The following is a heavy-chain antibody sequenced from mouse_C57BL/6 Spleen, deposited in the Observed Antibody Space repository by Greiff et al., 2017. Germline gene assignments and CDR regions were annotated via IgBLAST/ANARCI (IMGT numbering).Heavy chain of an antibody. CDR1: GFNIKDDY. V-gene: IGHV14-4*01. J-gene: IGHJ2*01. CDR2: IDPENGDT. CDR3: TTRGYYGSSY. D-gene: IGHD1-1*01. Sequence: VQLQQSGAELVRPGASVKLSCTASGFNIKDDYMHWVKQRPEQGLEWIGWIDPENGDTEYASKFQGKATITADTSSNTAYLQLSSLTSEDTAVYYCTTRGYYGSSYWGQGTTLTVSS.